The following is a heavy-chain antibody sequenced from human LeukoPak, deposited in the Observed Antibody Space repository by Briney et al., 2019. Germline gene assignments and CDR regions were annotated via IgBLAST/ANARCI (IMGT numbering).Heavy chain of an antibody. V-gene: IGHV1-18*01. Sequence: ASVKVSCQASGYTFTSYGISWVRQAPGQGLEWMGWISAYNGNTNYAQKLQGRVTMTTDTSTSTAYMELRSLRTDDSDVSYCATIGPAGGSYREYYFDYWGQGTLVTVSS. J-gene: IGHJ4*02. CDR2: ISAYNGNT. CDR3: ATIGPAGGSYREYYFDY. CDR1: GYTFTSYG. D-gene: IGHD1-26*01.